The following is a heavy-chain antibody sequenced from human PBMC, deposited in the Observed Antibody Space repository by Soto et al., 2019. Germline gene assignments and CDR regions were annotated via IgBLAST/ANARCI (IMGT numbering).Heavy chain of an antibody. CDR3: AKAGFWSGYYSLVDY. CDR1: GFTFDDYA. V-gene: IGHV3-9*01. CDR2: ISWNSGSI. J-gene: IGHJ4*02. Sequence: EVQLVESGGGLVQPGRSLRLSCAASGFTFDDYAMHWVRQAPGKGLEWVSGISWNSGSIGYADSVKGRFTISRDNAKNSLYLQMNSLRAEDTALYYCAKAGFWSGYYSLVDYWGQGTQVTVSS. D-gene: IGHD3-3*01.